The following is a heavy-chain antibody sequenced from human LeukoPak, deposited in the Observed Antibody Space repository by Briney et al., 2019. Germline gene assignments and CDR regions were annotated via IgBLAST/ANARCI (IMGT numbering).Heavy chain of an antibody. CDR1: GYTFTSYD. J-gene: IGHJ6*03. V-gene: IGHV1-8*01. CDR2: MNPNSGNT. D-gene: IGHD6-6*01. Sequence: ASVKVSCKASGYTFTSYDINWVRQATGQGLEWMGWMNPNSGNTGYAQKFQGRVTMTRNTSISTAYMELSSLRSEDTAVYYCARFVGQLALYYYYYMDVWGKGTTVTASS. CDR3: ARFVGQLALYYYYYMDV.